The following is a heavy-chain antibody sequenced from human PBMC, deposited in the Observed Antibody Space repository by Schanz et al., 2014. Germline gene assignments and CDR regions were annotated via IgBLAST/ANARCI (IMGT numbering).Heavy chain of an antibody. V-gene: IGHV4-59*01. Sequence: QVQLQESGPGLVKPSETLSLTCTVSSASIRTYYWSWIRQPPGKGLEWIGYIYYSGSTTYNPSNRSRVTITVETYKKQFSLNMSSMAAAATAVYYCARGRVVPAAPEFDYWGQGILVTVSS. CDR1: SASIRTYY. CDR3: ARGRVVPAAPEFDY. D-gene: IGHD2-2*01. CDR2: IYYSGST. J-gene: IGHJ4*02.